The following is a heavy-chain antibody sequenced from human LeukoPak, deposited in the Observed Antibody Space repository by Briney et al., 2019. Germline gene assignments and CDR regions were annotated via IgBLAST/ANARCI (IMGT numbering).Heavy chain of an antibody. CDR3: ARHFGGNSGVDY. V-gene: IGHV4-38-2*01. J-gene: IGHJ4*02. CDR1: GYSISSGYY. CDR2: IYHSGST. Sequence: SETLSLTCAVSGYSISSGYYWGWIRQPPGKGLEWIGSIYHSGSTYYNPSLKSRDTISVDTSKNQFSLKLSSVTAADTAVYYCARHFGGNSGVDYWGQGTLVTVSS. D-gene: IGHD4-23*01.